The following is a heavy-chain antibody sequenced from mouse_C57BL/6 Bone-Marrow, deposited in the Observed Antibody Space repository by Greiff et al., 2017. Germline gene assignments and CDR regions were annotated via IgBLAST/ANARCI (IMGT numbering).Heavy chain of an antibody. D-gene: IGHD2-13*01. V-gene: IGHV1-76*01. J-gene: IGHJ4*01. Sequence: QVQLKQSGAELVRPGASVKLSCKASGYTFTDYYINWVKQRPGQGLEWIARIYPGSGNTYYNEKFKGKATLTAEKSSSTAYMQLSSLTSEDSAVYFCARPGLYYAMDYWGQGTSVTVSS. CDR2: IYPGSGNT. CDR1: GYTFTDYY. CDR3: ARPGLYYAMDY.